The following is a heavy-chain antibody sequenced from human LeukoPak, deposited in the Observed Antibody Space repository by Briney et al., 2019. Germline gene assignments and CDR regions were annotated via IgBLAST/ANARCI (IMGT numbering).Heavy chain of an antibody. CDR3: ARDRTGYYDSSGYSN. V-gene: IGHV3-21*01. Sequence: RSGGSLRLSCAASGFTFSSYGMPWVRQAPGKGLEWVSSISSSSSYIYYADSVKGRFTISRDNAKNSLYLQMNSLRAEDTAVYYCARDRTGYYDSSGYSNWGQGTLVTVSS. J-gene: IGHJ4*02. CDR2: ISSSSSYI. D-gene: IGHD3-22*01. CDR1: GFTFSSYG.